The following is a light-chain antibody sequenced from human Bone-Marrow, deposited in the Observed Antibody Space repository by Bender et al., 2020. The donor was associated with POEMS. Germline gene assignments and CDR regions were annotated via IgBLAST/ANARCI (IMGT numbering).Light chain of an antibody. J-gene: IGLJ3*02. CDR3: AAWDESLSAWV. CDR2: MDN. V-gene: IGLV1-47*01. Sequence: QSVFPQPPSASATPGQSVTISCSGGSSNIGSNYVYWYVQFPGTAPKLLIYMDNRRPSGVPDRFSGSKSGTSASLAISGLRSEDEADYYCAAWDESLSAWVFGGGTKLTAL. CDR1: SSNIGSNY.